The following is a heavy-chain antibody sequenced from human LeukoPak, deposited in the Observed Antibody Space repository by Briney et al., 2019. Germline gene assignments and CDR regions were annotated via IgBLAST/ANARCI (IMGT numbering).Heavy chain of an antibody. J-gene: IGHJ4*02. D-gene: IGHD5-12*01. Sequence: GGSLRLSCAASGFTFDDYAMHWVRQAPGKGLEWVSGISWNSGSISYADSVKGRFTISRDNAKNSLYLQMNSLRAEDTALYYCAKDSSYVATSYTFDYWGQGTLVTVSS. V-gene: IGHV3-9*01. CDR2: ISWNSGSI. CDR3: AKDSSYVATSYTFDY. CDR1: GFTFDDYA.